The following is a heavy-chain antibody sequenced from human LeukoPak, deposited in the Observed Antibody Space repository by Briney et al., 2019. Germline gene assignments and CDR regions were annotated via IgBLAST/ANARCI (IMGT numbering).Heavy chain of an antibody. Sequence: SETLSLTCTVSGGSVSSDSYYWSWLRQPPGKGLEWIGYIYYSGSTNYKPSLKSRVTISVDTSKNQFSLKVSSVTAADTAVYYCARMVTSTYYFDYWGQGTLVTASS. J-gene: IGHJ4*02. CDR2: IYYSGST. CDR1: GGSVSSDSYY. V-gene: IGHV4-61*01. D-gene: IGHD4-23*01. CDR3: ARMVTSTYYFDY.